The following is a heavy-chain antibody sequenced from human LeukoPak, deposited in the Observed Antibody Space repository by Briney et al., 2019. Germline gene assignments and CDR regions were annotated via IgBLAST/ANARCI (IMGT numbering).Heavy chain of an antibody. CDR3: ARRNYYGSGSFDY. J-gene: IGHJ4*02. V-gene: IGHV4-39*01. CDR1: GGSIGSSSYY. Sequence: SETLSLTCTVSGGSIGSSSYYWGWIRQPPGKGLEWIGSIYYSGSTYYKSSLKSRVTISVDTSKKQFSLKLSSVTAADTAVYYCARRNYYGSGSFDYWGQGTLVTVSS. CDR2: IYYSGST. D-gene: IGHD3-10*01.